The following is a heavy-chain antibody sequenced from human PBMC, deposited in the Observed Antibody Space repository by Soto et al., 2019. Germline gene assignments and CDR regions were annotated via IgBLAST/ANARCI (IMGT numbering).Heavy chain of an antibody. CDR3: ARDHRIVSDSSSNWFDP. J-gene: IGHJ5*02. Sequence: GGSLRLSCAASGFTFSSYGMHWVRQAPGKGLEWVAVIWYDGSNKYYADSVKGRFTISRDNSKNTLYLQMNSLRAEDTAVYYCARDHRIVSDSSSNWFDPWGQGTLVTVSS. V-gene: IGHV3-33*01. D-gene: IGHD2-21*01. CDR2: IWYDGSNK. CDR1: GFTFSSYG.